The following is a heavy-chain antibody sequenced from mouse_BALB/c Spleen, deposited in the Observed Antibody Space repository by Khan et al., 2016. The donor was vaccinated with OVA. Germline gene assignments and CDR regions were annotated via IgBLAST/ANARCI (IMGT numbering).Heavy chain of an antibody. Sequence: QVQLKESGPELVKPGASVKMSCKASGYTFTYYVITWVKQRTGQGLEWIGEIYPGSDNAYYNERFKGKATLTADKSSNTTHMQLSSLTSENSAVYYCTRGDDYYSYFDYWGQGTTLTVSS. CDR1: GYTFTYYV. V-gene: IGHV1-77*01. CDR3: TRGDDYYSYFDY. D-gene: IGHD2-3*01. J-gene: IGHJ2*01. CDR2: IYPGSDNA.